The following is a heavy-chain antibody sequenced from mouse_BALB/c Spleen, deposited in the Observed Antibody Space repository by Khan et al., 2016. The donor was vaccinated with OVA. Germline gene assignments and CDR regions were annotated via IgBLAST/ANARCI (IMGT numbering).Heavy chain of an antibody. CDR2: INPTSGYT. CDR1: GYTFTTYW. Sequence: QVQLQQSGAERAKPGASVKMSCKTSGYTFTTYWMHWVKQRPGQGLEWIGYINPTSGYTDYNEKFKDRATLSADKSSSTAYMQLSSLTSDDSAVYYCTRDRIDYWGQGTTLTVSS. CDR3: TRDRIDY. J-gene: IGHJ2*01. V-gene: IGHV1-7*01.